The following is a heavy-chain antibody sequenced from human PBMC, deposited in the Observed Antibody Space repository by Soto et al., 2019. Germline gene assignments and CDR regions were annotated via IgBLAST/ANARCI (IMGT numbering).Heavy chain of an antibody. CDR3: ASEAYDILTYYYYMDV. CDR1: GGSISSSSYY. V-gene: IGHV4-39*01. Sequence: SETLSLTCTVSGGSISSSSYYWGWIRQPPGKGLEWIGSIYYSGSTYYNPSLKSRVTISVDTSKNQFSLKLSSVTAADTAVYYCASEAYDILTYYYYMDVWGKGTTVTVSS. D-gene: IGHD3-9*01. CDR2: IYYSGST. J-gene: IGHJ6*03.